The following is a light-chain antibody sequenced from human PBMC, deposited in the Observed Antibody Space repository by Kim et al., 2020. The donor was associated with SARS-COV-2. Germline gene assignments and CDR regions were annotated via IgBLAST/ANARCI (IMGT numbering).Light chain of an antibody. Sequence: PGRRVTISCSGSSSNIGSNYVYWYQQLPGTAPKLLIYRNNQRPSGVPDRFSGSKSGTSASLAISGLRSEDEADYYCAAWDDSLRVVFGGGTQLTVL. V-gene: IGLV1-47*01. CDR3: AAWDDSLRVV. CDR2: RNN. CDR1: SSNIGSNY. J-gene: IGLJ2*01.